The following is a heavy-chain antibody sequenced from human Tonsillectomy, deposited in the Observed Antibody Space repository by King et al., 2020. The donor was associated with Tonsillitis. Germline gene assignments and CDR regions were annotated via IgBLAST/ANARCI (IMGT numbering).Heavy chain of an antibody. CDR3: ARPLYDTSGYSDY. J-gene: IGHJ4*02. CDR1: GYIFSSYW. V-gene: IGHV5-10-1*03. D-gene: IGHD3-22*01. CDR2: IDPSDSYT. Sequence: VQLVESGAEVKKPGESLRISCKGSGYIFSSYWISWVRQMPGKGLEWMGRIDPSDSYTNYSPSFQGHVTISADMSISTAYLQWTSLKASDTAMYYCARPLYDTSGYSDYWGQGTLVTVSS.